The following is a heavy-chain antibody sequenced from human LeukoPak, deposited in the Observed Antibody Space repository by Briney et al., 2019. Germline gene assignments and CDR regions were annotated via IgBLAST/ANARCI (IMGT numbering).Heavy chain of an antibody. CDR1: GYTFTGYY. J-gene: IGHJ4*02. D-gene: IGHD4-17*01. V-gene: IGHV1-2*02. Sequence: ASVKVSCKASGYTFTGYYMHWVRQAPGQGLEWMGWINPNSGGTNYAQRFQGRVTMTRDTSISTAYMELSRLRSDDTAVYYCARTSSILGGGDYADYFDYWGQGTLVTVSS. CDR2: INPNSGGT. CDR3: ARTSSILGGGDYADYFDY.